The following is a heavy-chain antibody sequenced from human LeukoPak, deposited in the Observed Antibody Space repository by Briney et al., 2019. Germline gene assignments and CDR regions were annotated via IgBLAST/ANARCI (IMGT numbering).Heavy chain of an antibody. Sequence: SETLSLTCTVSGGSISSGSYYWSWILQPAGKGLEWFGRIYTSGSTKYNPSIKRGVHILVDPSKKQFSLKLSSVPAADTAVYYCARGRGSNYDFWSGYYAGVFDYWGQGTLVTVSS. CDR3: ARGRGSNYDFWSGYYAGVFDY. CDR1: GGSISSGSYY. V-gene: IGHV4-61*02. J-gene: IGHJ4*02. CDR2: IYTSGST. D-gene: IGHD3-3*01.